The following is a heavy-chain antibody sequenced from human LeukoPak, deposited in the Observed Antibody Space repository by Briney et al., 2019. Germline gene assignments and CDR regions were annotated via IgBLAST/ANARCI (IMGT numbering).Heavy chain of an antibody. CDR2: IVPIFGTA. V-gene: IGHV1-69*13. CDR3: ARAGDYYGSGYFDL. J-gene: IGHJ2*01. CDR1: GGTFSSYA. D-gene: IGHD3-10*01. Sequence: ASVKVSCKASGGTFSSYAISWVRQAPGRGLEWMGGIVPIFGTANYAQKFQGRVTITADESTSTAYMELSSLRSEDTAVYYCARAGDYYGSGYFDLWGRGTLVTVSS.